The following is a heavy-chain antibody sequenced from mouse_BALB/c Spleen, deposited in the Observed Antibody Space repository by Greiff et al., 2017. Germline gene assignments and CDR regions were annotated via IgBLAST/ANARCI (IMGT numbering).Heavy chain of an antibody. CDR1: SYTFTDYA. D-gene: IGHD1-1*02. CDR3: ALRWYMGFAY. V-gene: IGHV1-67*01. J-gene: IGHJ3*01. Sequence: QVQLQQSGPELVRPGVSVKISCKGSSYTFTDYAMHWVKQSHAKSLEWIGVISTYYGNTNYNQKFKGKATMTVDKSSSTAYMELARLTSEDSAVYYCALRWYMGFAYWGQGTLVTVSA. CDR2: ISTYYGNT.